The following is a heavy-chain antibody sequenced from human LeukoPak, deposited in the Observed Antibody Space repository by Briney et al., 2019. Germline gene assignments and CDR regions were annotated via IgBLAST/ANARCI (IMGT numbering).Heavy chain of an antibody. D-gene: IGHD6-19*01. V-gene: IGHV3-53*04. Sequence: GGSLRLSCAASGFTFSSYGMHWVRQAPGKGLEWVSVIYSGGSTYYADSVKGRFTISRHNSKNTLYLQMNSLRAEDTAVYYCARGFQDGSGWYGTYYFDYWGQGTLVTVSS. CDR1: GFTFSSYG. CDR2: IYSGGST. CDR3: ARGFQDGSGWYGTYYFDY. J-gene: IGHJ4*02.